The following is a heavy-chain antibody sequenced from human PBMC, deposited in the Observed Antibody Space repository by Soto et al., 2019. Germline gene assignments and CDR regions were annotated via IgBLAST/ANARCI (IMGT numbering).Heavy chain of an antibody. CDR3: ARSYVQSRPIDY. CDR2: INPGDGST. CDR1: GYSXSSHY. J-gene: IGHJ4*02. V-gene: IGHV1-46*01. D-gene: IGHD3-10*02. Sequence: GXSXKVSFKASGYSXSSHYINWVRRAPGQGPEWMGIINPGDGSTRYAQKFQGRFTMTGDTSTGTVYMDLSSMRSEDKAVYFCARSYVQSRPIDYWGQGTLVTVSS.